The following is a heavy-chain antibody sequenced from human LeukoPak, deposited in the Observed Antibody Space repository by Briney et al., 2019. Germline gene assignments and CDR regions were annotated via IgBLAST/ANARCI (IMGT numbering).Heavy chain of an antibody. CDR3: ARGGYYGSGNDFRFDP. Sequence: SETLSLTCTVSGGSISSFYWSWIRQPPGKGLEWIGYIYYTGSTNYNSSLKSRVTISVDTSKNQFSLNLSSVTAADTAVYYCARGGYYGSGNDFRFDPWGQGTLVTVSS. CDR1: GGSISSFY. CDR2: IYYTGST. V-gene: IGHV4-59*01. J-gene: IGHJ5*02. D-gene: IGHD3-10*01.